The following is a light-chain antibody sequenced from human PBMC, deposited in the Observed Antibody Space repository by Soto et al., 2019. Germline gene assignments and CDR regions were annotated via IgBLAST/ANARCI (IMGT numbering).Light chain of an antibody. J-gene: IGLJ3*02. V-gene: IGLV2-14*01. Sequence: QSALTQPASVSGSPGQSITISCTGISSDVGGYNYVFWYQQHPGKAPKLMIYEVTNRPSGVSNRFSGSKSGNTASLTISGLQAEDEADYYCSSYTSNNTWVFGGGTKLTVL. CDR1: SSDVGGYNY. CDR2: EVT. CDR3: SSYTSNNTWV.